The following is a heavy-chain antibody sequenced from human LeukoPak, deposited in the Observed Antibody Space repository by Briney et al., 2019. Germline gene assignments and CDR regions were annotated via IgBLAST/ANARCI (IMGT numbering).Heavy chain of an antibody. CDR1: GLTFSSYR. V-gene: IGHV3-21*01. D-gene: IGHD2/OR15-2a*01. CDR3: ISVGVPVLRGVYYFYY. CDR2: ISSSSSDI. J-gene: IGHJ4*02. Sequence: PGGSLRLSCAPYGLTFSSYRMNGVRQAPGKGLEWVSSISSSSSDIYYADSVKGRFTISRDNAKNSLFLQMNSLRAEATGTYYCISVGVPVLRGVYYFYYWGQGTLVTVSS.